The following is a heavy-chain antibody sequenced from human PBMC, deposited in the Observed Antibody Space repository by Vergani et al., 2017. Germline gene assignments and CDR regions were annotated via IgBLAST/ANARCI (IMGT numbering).Heavy chain of an antibody. Sequence: QVLVVQSGAAVKKSGASVKVSCKTSGYTFSNYYMHWVRQAPAQGLEWMGIINPSGGHTNYGQKFQGRDTMTRDTSTSTVYMELSSLRSEDTAIYYCASGDYGILTGFRYWGQGTLVTVSA. CDR1: GYTFSNYY. CDR2: INPSGGHT. J-gene: IGHJ4*02. CDR3: ASGDYGILTGFRY. D-gene: IGHD3-9*01. V-gene: IGHV1-46*03.